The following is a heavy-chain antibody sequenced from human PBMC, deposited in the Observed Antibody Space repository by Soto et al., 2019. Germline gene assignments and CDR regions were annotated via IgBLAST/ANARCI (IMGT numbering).Heavy chain of an antibody. D-gene: IGHD2-21*02. CDR1: GFTFSSYA. V-gene: IGHV3-23*01. J-gene: IGHJ4*02. CDR3: ARNCGGDCYTNFDS. Sequence: EVQLLESGGGLVQPGGSLRLSCAASGFTFSSYAMSWVRQAPGMGLEWVSAISGSGGTTYYGDSVRGRFTVSRDHSRDTLYLHMNSLRADDPSLYYCARNCGGDCYTNFDSLGQGTLVTVSS. CDR2: ISGSGGTT.